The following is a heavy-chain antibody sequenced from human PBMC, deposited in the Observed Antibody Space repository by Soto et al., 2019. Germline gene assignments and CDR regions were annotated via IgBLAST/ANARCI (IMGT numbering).Heavy chain of an antibody. CDR3: AKSLTMVRGVTLFDY. V-gene: IGHV3-23*01. Sequence: GESLKISCAASGFTFSSYAMSWVRQAPGKGLEWVSAISGSGGSTYYADSVKGRFTISRDNSKNTLYLQMNSLRAEDTAVYYCAKSLTMVRGVTLFDYWGQGTLVTVSS. CDR2: ISGSGGST. J-gene: IGHJ4*02. CDR1: GFTFSSYA. D-gene: IGHD3-10*01.